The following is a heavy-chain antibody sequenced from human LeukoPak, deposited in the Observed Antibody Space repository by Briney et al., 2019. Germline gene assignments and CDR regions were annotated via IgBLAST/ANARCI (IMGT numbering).Heavy chain of an antibody. V-gene: IGHV4-59*12. D-gene: IGHD6-13*01. CDR3: ARGRGSSWYYFDS. CDR2: IYHSGST. Sequence: PSETLSLTCTVSGGSISSYYWSWIRQPAGKGLEWIGYIYHSGSTYYNPSLKSRVTISVDRSKNQFSLNLSSVTAADTAVYYCARGRGSSWYYFDSWGQGTLVTVSS. J-gene: IGHJ4*02. CDR1: GGSISSYY.